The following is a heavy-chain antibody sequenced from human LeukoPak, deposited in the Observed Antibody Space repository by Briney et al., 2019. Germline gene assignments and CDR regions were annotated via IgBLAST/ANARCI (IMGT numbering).Heavy chain of an antibody. CDR2: ISWDGGVT. Sequence: GGSLRLSCAASGFTFVDYMIHWVRQVPGKGLEWVSLISWDGGVTYYADSVKGRFTISRDNSKNSLYLQMNSLRTEDTALYYCAKARGLIGGAFDIWGRGTMVTVSS. D-gene: IGHD3-22*01. V-gene: IGHV3-43*01. J-gene: IGHJ3*02. CDR3: AKARGLIGGAFDI. CDR1: GFTFVDYM.